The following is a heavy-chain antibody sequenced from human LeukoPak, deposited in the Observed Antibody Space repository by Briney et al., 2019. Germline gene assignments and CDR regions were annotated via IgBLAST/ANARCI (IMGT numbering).Heavy chain of an antibody. CDR3: ARQRVAAANNWFDP. V-gene: IGHV4-39*01. D-gene: IGHD6-13*01. Sequence: SETLSLTCAVYGGSFSSYYWGWIRQPPGKGLEWIGSIYYSGSTYYNPSLKSRVTISVDTSKNQFSLKLSSVTAADTAVYYCARQRVAAANNWFDPWGQGTLVTVSS. J-gene: IGHJ5*02. CDR1: GGSFSSYY. CDR2: IYYSGST.